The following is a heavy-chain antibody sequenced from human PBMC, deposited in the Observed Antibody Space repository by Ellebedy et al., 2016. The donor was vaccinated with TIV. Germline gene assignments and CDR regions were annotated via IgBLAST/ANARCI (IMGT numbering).Heavy chain of an antibody. CDR3: ARVFDSYYFDY. CDR2: ISTSGSPI. Sequence: GGSLRLSCAVSGFTFSDYYMSWIRQTPGKGLEWISYISTSGSPIYYADSVKGRFTISRDNAKSSLYLQMNSLRAEDTAVYYCARVFDSYYFDYWGQGTLVTVSS. D-gene: IGHD3-10*02. J-gene: IGHJ4*02. CDR1: GFTFSDYY. V-gene: IGHV3-11*04.